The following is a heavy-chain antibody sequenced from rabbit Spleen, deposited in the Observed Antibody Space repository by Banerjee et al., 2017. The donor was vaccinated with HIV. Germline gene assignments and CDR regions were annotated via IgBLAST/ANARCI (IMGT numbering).Heavy chain of an antibody. V-gene: IGHV1S45*01. D-gene: IGHD1-1*01. J-gene: IGHJ4*01. CDR3: ARGGSGSGL. Sequence: QEQLEESGGDLVKPGASLTLTCTASGFSFSSNYYMHWVRQAPGKRPEWIACIYTGKSGTTHYASWAKGRFTISKTSSTTVTLQMTGLTAADTATYFCARGGSGSGLWGPGTLVTVS. CDR1: GFSFSSNYY. CDR2: IYTGKSGTT.